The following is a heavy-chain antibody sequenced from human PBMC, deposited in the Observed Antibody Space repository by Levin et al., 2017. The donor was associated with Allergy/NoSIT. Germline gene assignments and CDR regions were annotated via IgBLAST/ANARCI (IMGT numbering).Heavy chain of an antibody. CDR3: AGSFLYCSSTSCYANWFDP. CDR1: GGSISSGSYY. V-gene: IGHV4-61*02. J-gene: IGHJ5*02. D-gene: IGHD2-2*01. CDR2: IYTSGST. Sequence: PSETLSLTCTVSGGSISSGSYYWSWIRQPAGKGLEWIGRIYTSGSTNYNPSLKSRVTISVDTSKNQFSLKLSSVTAADTAVYYCAGSFLYCSSTSCYANWFDPWGQGTLVTVSS.